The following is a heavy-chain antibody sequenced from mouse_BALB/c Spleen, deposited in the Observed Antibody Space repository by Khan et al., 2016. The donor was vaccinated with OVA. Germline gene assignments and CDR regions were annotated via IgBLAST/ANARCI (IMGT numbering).Heavy chain of an antibody. V-gene: IGHV5-6-3*01. D-gene: IGHD2-12*01. J-gene: IGHJ2*01. Sequence: EVELVESGGGLVQPGGSLKLSCAASGFTFSSYGMSWVRQTPDKRLELVATINSNGGSTYYPDSVKGRFTITRDNAKNHLYLQMSSLKSEDRAMYYCARMARTINWGQGTTLTVSS. CDR2: INSNGGST. CDR1: GFTFSSYG. CDR3: ARMARTIN.